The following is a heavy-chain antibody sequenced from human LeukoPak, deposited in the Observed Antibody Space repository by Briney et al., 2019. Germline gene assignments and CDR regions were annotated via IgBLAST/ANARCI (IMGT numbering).Heavy chain of an antibody. D-gene: IGHD2-2*01. V-gene: IGHV3-23*01. CDR3: AKDLRDTAAVPGAFWV. CDR2: ISGSGGST. J-gene: IGHJ3*01. Sequence: GGSLRLSCAASGFTFSSYAMSWVRQAPGKGLEWVSAISGSGGSTYYADSVKGRFTISRDNAKNSLYLQMNSLTADDTAVYYCAKDLRDTAAVPGAFWVWGQGRMVTVSS. CDR1: GFTFSSYA.